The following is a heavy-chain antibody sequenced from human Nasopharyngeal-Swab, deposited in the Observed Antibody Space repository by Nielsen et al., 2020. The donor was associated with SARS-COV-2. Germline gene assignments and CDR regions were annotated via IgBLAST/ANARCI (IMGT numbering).Heavy chain of an antibody. D-gene: IGHD2-2*01. J-gene: IGHJ4*02. CDR3: ARYCSTTSCPRGFDY. CDR1: GFTCSSYW. Sequence: GGSLRLSCAASGFTCSSYWMSWVRQAPGKGLEWVAHIKQSGSGQYYVDSVKGRFTISRDNAKNSLSLQMNSLRAEDTAVYYCARYCSTTSCPRGFDYWGQGTLVTVSS. CDR2: IKQSGSGQ. V-gene: IGHV3-7*01.